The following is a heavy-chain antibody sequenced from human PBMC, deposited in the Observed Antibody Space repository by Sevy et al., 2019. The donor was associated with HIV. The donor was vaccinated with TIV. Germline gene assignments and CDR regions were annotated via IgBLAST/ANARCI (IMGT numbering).Heavy chain of an antibody. CDR3: ARDNLLPIMVSMVRGALSFYFDY. J-gene: IGHJ4*02. CDR2: TWYDGINR. D-gene: IGHD3-10*01. Sequence: GGSLRLSCAASGFNFNDYGMHWVRQAPGKGLERVAVTWYDGINRFYGDSVKGRFTISRDNSKNTLYLQMDSLRVEDTAVYYCARDNLLPIMVSMVRGALSFYFDYWGQGTLVTVSS. CDR1: GFNFNDYG. V-gene: IGHV3-33*01.